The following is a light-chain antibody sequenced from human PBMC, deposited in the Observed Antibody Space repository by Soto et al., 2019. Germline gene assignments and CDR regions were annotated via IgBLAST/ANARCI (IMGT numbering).Light chain of an antibody. CDR2: DVS. CDR1: SSDVGGYNY. CDR3: SSYTSSSTPGV. Sequence: QSVLTQPASVSGSPGQSITISCTGTSSDVGGYNYVSWYQQHPGKAPKLTIYDVSNRPSGVSNRFSGSKSGNTASLTISGLQAEDEADYYCSSYTSSSTPGVFGTGTKVTVL. V-gene: IGLV2-14*01. J-gene: IGLJ1*01.